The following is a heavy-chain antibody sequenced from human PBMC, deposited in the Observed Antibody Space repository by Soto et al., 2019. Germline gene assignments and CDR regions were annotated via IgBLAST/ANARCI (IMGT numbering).Heavy chain of an antibody. CDR3: ARGSVAGMVLDY. CDR2: ISSSSTI. J-gene: IGHJ4*02. V-gene: IGHV3-48*02. CDR1: GFTFSSYS. Sequence: EVQLVESGGGLVQPGGSLRLSCAASGFTFSSYSMNWVRQAPGKGLEWVSYISSSSTIYYADSVKGRFTISRDNAKNSLYLQMNSLRDEDTAVYYCARGSVAGMVLDYWGQGTLVTVSS. D-gene: IGHD6-19*01.